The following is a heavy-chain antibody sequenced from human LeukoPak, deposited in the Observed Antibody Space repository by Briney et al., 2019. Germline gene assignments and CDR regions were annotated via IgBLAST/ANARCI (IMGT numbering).Heavy chain of an antibody. V-gene: IGHV4-59*08. CDR3: ARARGVAVGFDY. CDR2: IFYSGST. Sequence: SETLSLTCTVSGGSISSYYWTWMRQPPGKGLEWIGYIFYSGSTHYNPSLKSRVTMSVDTSKNQFSLKLSSVTAADTAVYYCARARGVAVGFDYWGQGTLVTVAS. D-gene: IGHD6-19*01. CDR1: GGSISSYY. J-gene: IGHJ4*02.